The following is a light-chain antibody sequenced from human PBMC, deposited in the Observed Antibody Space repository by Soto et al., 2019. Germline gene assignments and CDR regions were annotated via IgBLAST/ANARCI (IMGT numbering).Light chain of an antibody. CDR2: AVS. J-gene: IGKJ4*01. V-gene: IGKV1-39*01. Sequence: DIQMTQSPSSLSASIGDRVTITCRASQSITTSLNWYQQKPGTAPKVLIFAVSTLQSGVPSRFSGSGSWTDFTLTISRLQPEDRATHYSQQSYRATLSFGGGTRVEIK. CDR3: QQSYRATLS. CDR1: QSITTS.